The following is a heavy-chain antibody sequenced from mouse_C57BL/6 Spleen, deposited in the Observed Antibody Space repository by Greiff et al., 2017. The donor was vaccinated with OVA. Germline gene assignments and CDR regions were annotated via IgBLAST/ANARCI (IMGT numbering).Heavy chain of an antibody. CDR2: IYPGDGDT. V-gene: IGHV1-82*01. D-gene: IGHD1-1*01. J-gene: IGHJ2*01. Sequence: VQLQQSGPELVKPGASVKISCKASGYAFSSSWMNWVKPRPGKGLEWIGRIYPGDGDTNYNGKFKGKATLTADKSSSTAYMQLSSLTSEDSAVYFCARRAYYYGSSLYYFDYWGQGTTLTVSS. CDR1: GYAFSSSW. CDR3: ARRAYYYGSSLYYFDY.